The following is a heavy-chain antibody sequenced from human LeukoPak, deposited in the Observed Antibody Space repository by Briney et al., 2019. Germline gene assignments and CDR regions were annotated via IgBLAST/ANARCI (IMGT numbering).Heavy chain of an antibody. D-gene: IGHD6-13*01. J-gene: IGHJ4*02. CDR1: GFTFSSFA. V-gene: IGHV3-23*01. CDR3: ARLYSSTWENYFDY. Sequence: GGSLRLSCAASGFTFSSFAMNWVRQAPGKGLEWVSGISGSGGSAYYADSVKGRFTISRDNSKNTLYAQMNSLRAEDTAVYYCARLYSSTWENYFDYWGQGTLVTVSS. CDR2: ISGSGGSA.